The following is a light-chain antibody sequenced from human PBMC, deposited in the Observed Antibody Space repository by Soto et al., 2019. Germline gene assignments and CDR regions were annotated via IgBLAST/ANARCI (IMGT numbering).Light chain of an antibody. V-gene: IGKV3-20*01. Sequence: EIVLTQSPGTLSLSPGERATLSCRASQSVGTTYLAWYQQKPGQAPGLLIYGASSRATGIPDRFSGSGAGTDFTLTISRLEPEDFAVYYCQQYDRSPYTFGQGTKVEIQ. CDR2: GAS. CDR1: QSVGTTY. J-gene: IGKJ2*01. CDR3: QQYDRSPYT.